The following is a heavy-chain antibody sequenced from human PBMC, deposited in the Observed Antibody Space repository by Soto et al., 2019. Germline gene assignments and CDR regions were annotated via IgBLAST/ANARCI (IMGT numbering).Heavy chain of an antibody. CDR1: GYSFTSYW. CDR2: IYPGDSDT. J-gene: IGHJ4*02. CDR3: ARYDDSSSSSAPGFDY. D-gene: IGHD6-6*01. Sequence: GESLKISCKGSGYSFTSYWIGWVRQMPGKGLEWMGIIYPGDSDTRYSPSFQGQVTISADKSISTAYLQWSSLKASDTAMYYCARYDDSSSSSAPGFDYWGQGTLVTVSS. V-gene: IGHV5-51*01.